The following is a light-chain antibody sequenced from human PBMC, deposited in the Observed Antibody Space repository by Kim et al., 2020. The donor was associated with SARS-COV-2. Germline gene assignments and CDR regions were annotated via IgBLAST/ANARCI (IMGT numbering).Light chain of an antibody. CDR1: QSVSSY. CDR3: QQRSNWPST. Sequence: LSPGERATRSCRASQSVSSYLAWYQQKPGQAPRLLIYDASNRATGIPVRFSGSGSGTDFTLTISSLVPEDFAVYYCQQRSNWPSTFGGGTKVDIK. V-gene: IGKV3-11*01. J-gene: IGKJ4*01. CDR2: DAS.